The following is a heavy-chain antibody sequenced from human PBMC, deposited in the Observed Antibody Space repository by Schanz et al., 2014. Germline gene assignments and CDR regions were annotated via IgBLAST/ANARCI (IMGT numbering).Heavy chain of an antibody. D-gene: IGHD2-21*02. J-gene: IGHJ6*03. CDR3: ARPSDSSWYMDV. Sequence: EVHLLESGGGLVQPGGSLRLSCAASGFTFSNHALSWVRQAPGKGLEWVSGIGGSGDSTHYADSVKGRFIISRDNAKNSLYLQMNSLRDEDTAVYYCARPSDSSWYMDVWGKGTTVTVSS. CDR1: GFTFSNHA. V-gene: IGHV3-23*01. CDR2: IGGSGDST.